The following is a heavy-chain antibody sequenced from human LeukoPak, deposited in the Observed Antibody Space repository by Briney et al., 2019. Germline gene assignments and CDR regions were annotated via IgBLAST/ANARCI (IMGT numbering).Heavy chain of an antibody. CDR2: INSDGSST. Sequence: GGSLGLSCAASGFTFSSYWMHWVRQAPGKGLVWVSRINSDGSSTSYADSVKGRFTISRDNAKNTLYLQMNSLRAEATAVYYCARDDGIAVAANRRSFDYWGQGTLVTVSS. CDR3: ARDDGIAVAANRRSFDY. D-gene: IGHD6-19*01. V-gene: IGHV3-74*01. J-gene: IGHJ4*02. CDR1: GFTFSSYW.